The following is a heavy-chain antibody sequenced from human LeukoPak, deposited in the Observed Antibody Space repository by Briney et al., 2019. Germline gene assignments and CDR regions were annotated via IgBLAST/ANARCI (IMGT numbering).Heavy chain of an antibody. Sequence: GGSLRLSCAASGFTFDDYAMHWVRQAPGKGLEWVSGINWNSGRVAYADSVKGRFTISRDNAKNSLYLQMNSLRAEDTAVYYCARAVSSGYYNLYFDYWGQGTLVTVSS. D-gene: IGHD3-3*01. CDR2: INWNSGRV. J-gene: IGHJ4*02. CDR3: ARAVSSGYYNLYFDY. V-gene: IGHV3-9*01. CDR1: GFTFDDYA.